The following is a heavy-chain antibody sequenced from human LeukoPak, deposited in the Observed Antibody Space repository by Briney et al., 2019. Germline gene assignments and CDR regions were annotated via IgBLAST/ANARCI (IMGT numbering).Heavy chain of an antibody. CDR2: IWYDGSNK. J-gene: IGHJ4*02. V-gene: IGHV3-33*01. D-gene: IGHD2-15*01. CDR1: GFTSSSYG. Sequence: PGGSLRLSCAASGFTSSSYGMHWVRQAPGKGLEWVAVIWYDGSNKYNADSVKGRFTISRDNSKNTLYLEMNSQRADDTAVYYCARDKGRNVIWTLEYWGQGTLVTVSS. CDR3: ARDKGRNVIWTLEY.